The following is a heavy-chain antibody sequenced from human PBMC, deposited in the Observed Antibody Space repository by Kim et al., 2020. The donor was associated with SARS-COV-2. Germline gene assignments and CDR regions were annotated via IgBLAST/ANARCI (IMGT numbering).Heavy chain of an antibody. D-gene: IGHD3-16*01. CDR3: ARHGGGRGWFDP. Sequence: SYSPSFQGQVTISADKSISTAYLQWSSLKASDTAMYYCARHGGGRGWFDPWGQGTLVTVSS. V-gene: IGHV5-51*01. J-gene: IGHJ5*02.